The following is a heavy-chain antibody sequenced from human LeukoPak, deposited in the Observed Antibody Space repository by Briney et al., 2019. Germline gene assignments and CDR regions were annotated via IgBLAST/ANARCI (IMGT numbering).Heavy chain of an antibody. Sequence: GGSLRLSCAASGFTFSNYDMSWVRQAPGKGLEWVSAISGSGGSIFYADSVKGRFSIPRDNSKNTLYLQMSSLRVEESAVYYCAKDFTHSDGIYTHFAEWGQATLVTVSS. D-gene: IGHD5-18*01. CDR3: AKDFTHSDGIYTHFAE. CDR2: ISGSGGSI. CDR1: GFTFSNYD. V-gene: IGHV3-23*01. J-gene: IGHJ4*02.